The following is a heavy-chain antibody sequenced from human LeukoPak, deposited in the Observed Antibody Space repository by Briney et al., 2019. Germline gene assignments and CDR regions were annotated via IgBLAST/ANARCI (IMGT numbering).Heavy chain of an antibody. CDR1: GFTLSSYG. J-gene: IGHJ4*02. D-gene: IGHD3-9*01. V-gene: IGHV3-33*01. CDR2: IWYDGSNK. CDR3: ARATPDGILTGYYFDY. Sequence: PGRSLRLSCAASGFTLSSYGMHWVRQAPGKGLEWMAVIWYDGSNKYYADSVKGRFTISRDNSKNTLYLKMNSLRAEDTAVYYCARATPDGILTGYYFDYWGQGTLVTVSS.